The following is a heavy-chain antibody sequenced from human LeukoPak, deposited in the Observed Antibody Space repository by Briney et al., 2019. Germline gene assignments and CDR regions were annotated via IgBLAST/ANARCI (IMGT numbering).Heavy chain of an antibody. CDR1: GGSISSYY. V-gene: IGHV4-59*08. D-gene: IGHD6-13*01. J-gene: IGHJ4*02. Sequence: PSETLSLTCTVSGGSISSYYWSWIRQPPGKGLEWIGYIYYSGSTNYNPSLKSRVTISVDTSKNQFSLKLSSVTAAGTAVYYCARMGSSWVDYWGQGTLVTVSS. CDR3: ARMGSSWVDY. CDR2: IYYSGST.